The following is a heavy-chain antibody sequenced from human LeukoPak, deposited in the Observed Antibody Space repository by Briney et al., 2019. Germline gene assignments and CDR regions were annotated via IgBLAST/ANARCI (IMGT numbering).Heavy chain of an antibody. Sequence: GGSLRLSCAASGFTFSSYAMSWVRQAPGKGLEWVSAISGSGGSTYYADSVKGRFTISRDNSKNTLYLQMNSLGAEDTAVYYCARRRVRGVMVFDYWGQGTLVTVSS. V-gene: IGHV3-23*01. CDR2: ISGSGGST. D-gene: IGHD3-10*01. CDR3: ARRRVRGVMVFDY. CDR1: GFTFSSYA. J-gene: IGHJ4*02.